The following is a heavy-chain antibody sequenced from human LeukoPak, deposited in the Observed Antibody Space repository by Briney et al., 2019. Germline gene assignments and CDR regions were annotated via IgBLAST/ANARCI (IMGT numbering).Heavy chain of an antibody. CDR2: MNPNSGNT. CDR1: GYTFTSYD. J-gene: IGHJ4*02. D-gene: IGHD3-3*01. Sequence: GASVKVSCKASGYTFTSYDINWVRQATGQGLEWMGWMNPNSGNTGYAQKFQGRVTITRNTSISTAYMELSSLRSEDTAVYYCARSFDRRYYDFWSGYHYFDYWGQGTLVTVSS. V-gene: IGHV1-8*03. CDR3: ARSFDRRYYDFWSGYHYFDY.